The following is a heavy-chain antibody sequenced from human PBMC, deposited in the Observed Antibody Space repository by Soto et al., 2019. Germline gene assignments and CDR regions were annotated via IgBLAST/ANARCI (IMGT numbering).Heavy chain of an antibody. V-gene: IGHV3-15*07. CDR1: GFTFSSAW. D-gene: IGHD3-22*01. J-gene: IGHJ4*01. CDR3: ATDSRLTMMLVRFDF. CDR2: IKSRTDGGTT. Sequence: EVQLVESGGGLVKPGGSLTISCAASGFTFSSAWINWVRQAPGKGLEWVGRIKSRTDGGTTDFAAPVKGRFAISRDDSKDMVDLQMNSLKTEDIGVYYCATDSRLTMMLVRFDFWGHGTLVTVSS.